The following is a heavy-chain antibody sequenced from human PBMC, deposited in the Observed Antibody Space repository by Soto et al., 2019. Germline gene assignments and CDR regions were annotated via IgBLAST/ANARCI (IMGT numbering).Heavy chain of an antibody. J-gene: IGHJ5*02. CDR2: LYSGGNT. CDR3: ARDLEQQPGWFDP. D-gene: IGHD6-13*01. CDR1: GFTVSSTY. V-gene: IGHV3-66*01. Sequence: GESLRLSCAASGFTVSSTYISWVRQAPGKGLEWVSVLYSGGNTYYADSVKGRFTISRDNSKNTLYLQMDSLRAEDTALYYCARDLEQQPGWFDPWGQGTLVTVSS.